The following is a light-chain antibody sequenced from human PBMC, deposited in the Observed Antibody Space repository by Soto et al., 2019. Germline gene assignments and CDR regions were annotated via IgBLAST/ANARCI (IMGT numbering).Light chain of an antibody. J-gene: IGKJ1*01. CDR2: ATS. V-gene: IGKV1-39*01. CDR1: QSIGGY. Sequence: DIQMTQSPSSLSASVRVRVNITCRASQSIGGYLNWYQQKSGQAPKLLIYATSTLQTGVPSRFSGTGSGTDFTLTISSLQPDYFATYYCQHSYSLWTFVQGSK. CDR3: QHSYSLWT.